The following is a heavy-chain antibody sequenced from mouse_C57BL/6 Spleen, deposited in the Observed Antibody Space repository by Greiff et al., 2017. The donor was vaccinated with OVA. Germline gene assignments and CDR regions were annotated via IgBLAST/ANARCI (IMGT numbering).Heavy chain of an antibody. D-gene: IGHD1-1*01. V-gene: IGHV1-50*01. CDR3: AKGYGSGAY. Sequence: VQLQQSGAELVKPGASVKLSCKASGYTFTSYWMQWVKQRPGQGLEWIGEIDPSDSYTNYNQKFKGKATLTVDTSSSTAYMQLSSLTSEDSAVYYCAKGYGSGAYWGQGTLVTVSA. J-gene: IGHJ3*01. CDR2: IDPSDSYT. CDR1: GYTFTSYW.